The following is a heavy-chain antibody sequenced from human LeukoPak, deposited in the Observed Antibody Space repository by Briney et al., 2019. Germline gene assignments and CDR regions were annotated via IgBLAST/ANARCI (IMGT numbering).Heavy chain of an antibody. Sequence: ASVKVSCKASGGTFSSYAISWVRQAPGQRLEWMGWINAGNGNTKYSQKFQGRVTITRDTSASTAYMELSSLRSEDTAVYYCATPTRSGWYGGGGYYYGMDVWGQGTTVTVSS. CDR3: ATPTRSGWYGGGGYYYGMDV. CDR1: GGTFSSYA. J-gene: IGHJ6*02. D-gene: IGHD6-19*01. CDR2: INAGNGNT. V-gene: IGHV1-3*01.